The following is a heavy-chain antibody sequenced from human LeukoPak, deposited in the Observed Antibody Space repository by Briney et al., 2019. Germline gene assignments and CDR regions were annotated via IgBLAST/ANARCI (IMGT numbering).Heavy chain of an antibody. J-gene: IGHJ4*02. V-gene: IGHV3-30*02. Sequence: GGSLRLSCAASGFTFSSYGMHWVRQAPGKGLEWVAFIRYDGNTKYYAGSVKGRFTISRDNAKNSVYLQMNSLRLEDTAVYYCARTGLGLYSLDYWGQGTLVTVSS. CDR3: ARTGLGLYSLDY. CDR2: IRYDGNTK. CDR1: GFTFSSYG. D-gene: IGHD3/OR15-3a*01.